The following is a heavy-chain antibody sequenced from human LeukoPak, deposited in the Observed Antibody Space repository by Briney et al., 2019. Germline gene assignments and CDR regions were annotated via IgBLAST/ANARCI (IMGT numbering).Heavy chain of an antibody. V-gene: IGHV4-39*07. D-gene: IGHD3-10*01. CDR1: GGSISSSSYY. J-gene: IGHJ4*02. CDR3: ARGITMVRGERGENFFDY. Sequence: SETLSLTCTVSGGSISSSSYYWGWIRQPPGKGLEWIGSIYYSGSTYYNPSLKSRVTISVDTSKNQFSLKLSSVTAADTAVYYCARGITMVRGERGENFFDYWGQGTLVTVSS. CDR2: IYYSGST.